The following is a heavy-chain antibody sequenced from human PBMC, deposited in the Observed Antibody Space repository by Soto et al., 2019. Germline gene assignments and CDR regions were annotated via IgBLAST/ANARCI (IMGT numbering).Heavy chain of an antibody. CDR3: ARNFLYCSSTSCYTFDP. CDR2: IYTSGST. J-gene: IGHJ5*02. V-gene: IGHV4-4*07. D-gene: IGHD2-2*02. CDR1: GGSISSYY. Sequence: SETLSLTCTVSGGSISSYYWSWIRQPAGKGLEGIGRIYTSGSTNYNPSLKSRVTMSVDTSKSQFSLKLSSVTAADTAVYYCARNFLYCSSTSCYTFDPWGQGTLVTVSS.